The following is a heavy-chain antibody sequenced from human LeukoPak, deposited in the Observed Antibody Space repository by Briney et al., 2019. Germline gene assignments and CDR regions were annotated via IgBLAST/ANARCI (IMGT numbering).Heavy chain of an antibody. Sequence: PSETLSLTCAVYGGSFSGYYWSWIRQPPGKGLEWIGEINHSGSTNYNPSLESRVTISVDTSKNQFSLKLSSVTAADTAVYYCARGGRGSYTWGQGTLVTVSS. J-gene: IGHJ5*02. V-gene: IGHV4-34*01. D-gene: IGHD3-16*01. CDR1: GGSFSGYY. CDR3: ARGGRGSYT. CDR2: INHSGST.